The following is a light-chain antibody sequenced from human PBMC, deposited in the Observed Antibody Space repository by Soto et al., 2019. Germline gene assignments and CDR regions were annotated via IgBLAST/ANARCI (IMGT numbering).Light chain of an antibody. CDR1: SSDVGGYNY. CDR3: SSYAGSNNLGV. V-gene: IGLV2-8*01. CDR2: EVS. J-gene: IGLJ3*02. Sequence: QSALTQPPSASGSRGQSVTISCTGTSSDVGGYNYVSWYQQHPGKAPKLMIYEVSKRPSGVPDRFSGSKSGNTASLTVSGLQPEDDADYYCSSYAGSNNLGVFGGGTKLTVL.